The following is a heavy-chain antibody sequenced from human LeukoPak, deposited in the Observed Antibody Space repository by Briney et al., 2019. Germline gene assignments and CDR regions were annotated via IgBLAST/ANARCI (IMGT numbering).Heavy chain of an antibody. D-gene: IGHD5-24*01. Sequence: ASVTVSCTASGYTFTGYYMHWVRQAPGQGLEWMGWINPNSGGTNYAQKFQGRVTMTRDTSISTAYMELSRLRSDDTAVYYCARDHSRRGLHRYYFDYWGQGTLVTVSS. CDR2: INPNSGGT. J-gene: IGHJ4*02. CDR3: ARDHSRRGLHRYYFDY. CDR1: GYTFTGYY. V-gene: IGHV1-2*02.